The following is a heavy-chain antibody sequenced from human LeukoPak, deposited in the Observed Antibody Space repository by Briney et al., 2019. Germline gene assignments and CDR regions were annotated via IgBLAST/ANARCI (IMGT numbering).Heavy chain of an antibody. V-gene: IGHV4-59*12. CDR1: GGSIGSYF. J-gene: IGHJ5*02. CDR2: NSGST. CDR3: ARGTPHYYGSGSYYIRRFDP. D-gene: IGHD3-10*01. Sequence: SETLSLTCTVSGGSIGSYFWSWIWQPPGKGLEWIGYNSGSTKYNPSLKSRVTISVDTSKNQFSLRLTSVTAADTAVYYCARGTPHYYGSGSYYIRRFDPWGQGTLVTVSS.